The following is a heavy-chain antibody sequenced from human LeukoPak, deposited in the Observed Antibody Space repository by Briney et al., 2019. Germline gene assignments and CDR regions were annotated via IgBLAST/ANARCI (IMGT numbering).Heavy chain of an antibody. CDR3: ARSYVWGSYRYIRYGYYFDY. V-gene: IGHV4-39*07. CDR2: INHSGST. Sequence: SETLSLTCTVSGGSISSSSYYWGWIRQPPGKGLEWIGEINHSGSTNYNPSLKSRVTISVDTSKNQFSLKLSSVTAADTAVYYCARSYVWGSYRYIRYGYYFDYWGQGTLVTVSS. D-gene: IGHD3-16*02. J-gene: IGHJ4*02. CDR1: GGSISSSSYY.